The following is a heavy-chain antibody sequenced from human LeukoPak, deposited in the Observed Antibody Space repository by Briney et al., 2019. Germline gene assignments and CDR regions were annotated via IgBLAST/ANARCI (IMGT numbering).Heavy chain of an antibody. D-gene: IGHD3-9*01. V-gene: IGHV1-24*01. CDR2: IGPGDGET. Sequence: ASVKVSCKVSGYSLTELSIHWVRQAPGKGLEWMGCIGPGDGETNYAQKFQGRVTMTEDTTTDTAYMELSSLRSDDTAVYYCATTRLVPLYYYGMDVWGRGTTVAVSS. CDR1: GYSLTELS. J-gene: IGHJ6*02. CDR3: ATTRLVPLYYYGMDV.